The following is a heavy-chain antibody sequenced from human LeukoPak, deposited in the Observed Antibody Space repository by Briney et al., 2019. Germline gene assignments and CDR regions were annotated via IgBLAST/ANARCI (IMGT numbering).Heavy chain of an antibody. CDR1: GFTFDDYA. CDR2: ISWNGGSI. CDR3: EKVGPYDDCGSGYQDAFDI. J-gene: IGHJ3*02. D-gene: IGHD3-3*01. Sequence: GRSLRLSCAASGFTFDDYAMHWVRQAPGKGLEWVSGISWNGGSIGYADSVKGRFTISRDNAKNSLYLQMNSLRAEDTALYYCEKVGPYDDCGSGYQDAFDIWGQGTMVTVSS. V-gene: IGHV3-9*01.